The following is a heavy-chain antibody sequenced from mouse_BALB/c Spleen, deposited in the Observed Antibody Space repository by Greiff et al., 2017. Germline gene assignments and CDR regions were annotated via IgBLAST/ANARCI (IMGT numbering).Heavy chain of an antibody. CDR2: ISYSGST. CDR1: GDSITSGY. J-gene: IGHJ3*01. Sequence: EVMLVESGPSLVKPSQTLSLTCSVTGDSITSGYWNWIRKFPGNKLEYMGYISYSGSTYYNPSLKSRISITRDTSKNQYYLQLNSVTTEDTATYYCAAQYYGSSYGFAYWGQGTLVTVSA. D-gene: IGHD1-1*01. V-gene: IGHV3-8*02. CDR3: AAQYYGSSYGFAY.